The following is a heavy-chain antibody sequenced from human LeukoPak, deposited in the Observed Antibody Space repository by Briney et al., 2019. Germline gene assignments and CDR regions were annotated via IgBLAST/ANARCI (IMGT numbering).Heavy chain of an antibody. CDR3: ARTGSTVTMLYPFDH. V-gene: IGHV4-59*01. D-gene: IGHD4-17*01. CDR1: GGSIRSYY. J-gene: IGHJ4*02. Sequence: SGALSLTCTVSGGSIRSYYWSWIRQPPGKGLEWIGYIYYSGSTNYNPSLKSRVSISVDTSKNQFSLKLSSVTAADTAVYYCARTGSTVTMLYPFDHWGQGTLVTV. CDR2: IYYSGST.